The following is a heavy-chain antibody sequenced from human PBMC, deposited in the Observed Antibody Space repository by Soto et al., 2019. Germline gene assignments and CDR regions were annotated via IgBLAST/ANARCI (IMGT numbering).Heavy chain of an antibody. V-gene: IGHV3-49*04. CDR1: GFTFGDYA. CDR3: TSSTWIQLWIYYYYGMDV. CDR2: IRSKAYGGTT. D-gene: IGHD5-18*01. J-gene: IGHJ6*02. Sequence: GVLRLSCTASGFTFGDYAMSWVRQAPGKGLAWVGFIRSKAYGGTTEHAASVKGRFTISRDDSKSIAYLQMNSLKTEDTAVYYCTSSTWIQLWIYYYYGMDVWGQGTTVTVSS.